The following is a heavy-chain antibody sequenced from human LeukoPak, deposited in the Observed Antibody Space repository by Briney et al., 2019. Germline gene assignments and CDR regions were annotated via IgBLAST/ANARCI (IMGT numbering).Heavy chain of an antibody. CDR2: IYYSGST. V-gene: IGHV4-59*01. D-gene: IGHD3-9*01. J-gene: IGHJ4*02. CDR3: ARNHANYDILTGYKHYFDY. Sequence: SETLSLTCTVSGGSISSYYWSWIRQPPGKGLEWIGYIYYSGSTNYNPSLKSRIIISVDTSKNQFSLKLSSVTAADTAVYYCARNHANYDILTGYKHYFDYWGQGILVTVSS. CDR1: GGSISSYY.